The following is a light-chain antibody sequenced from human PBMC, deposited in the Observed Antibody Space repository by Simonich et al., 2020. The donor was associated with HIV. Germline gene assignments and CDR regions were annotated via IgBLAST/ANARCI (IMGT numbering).Light chain of an antibody. CDR2: WAS. Sequence: DIVMTQSPDSLTVSLVERATINCKSSQSVLSSSDNKNYLACYQQKPRQPPKLLISWASTRQSGVPDRFSVSGSGTDFTLTISSLQAEDVAVYYCQHYYNSPLTFGGGTKVEIK. CDR3: QHYYNSPLT. J-gene: IGKJ4*01. CDR1: QSVLSSSDNKNY. V-gene: IGKV4-1*01.